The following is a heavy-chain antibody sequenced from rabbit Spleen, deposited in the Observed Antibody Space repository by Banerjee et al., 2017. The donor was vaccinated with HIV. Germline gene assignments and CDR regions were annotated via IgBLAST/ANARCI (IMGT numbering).Heavy chain of an antibody. CDR2: INTITAKS. CDR1: GFSLSEKEV. Sequence: QEQLVESGGGLVKTEGSLTLTGKASGFSLSEKEVICWVRQAPGKGLEWIGCINTITAKSVYATWAKGRFTISRASSTTVFLQMTRLTAADTATYFCARDLVAVIGWNFNLWGQGTLVTVS. CDR3: ARDLVAVIGWNFNL. V-gene: IGHV1S45*01. J-gene: IGHJ4*01. D-gene: IGHD1-1*01.